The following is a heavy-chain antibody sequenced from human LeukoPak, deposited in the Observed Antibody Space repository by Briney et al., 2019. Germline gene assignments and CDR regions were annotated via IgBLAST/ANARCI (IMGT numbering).Heavy chain of an antibody. CDR3: AKESVYYGGNSPSFDY. V-gene: IGHV3-30*18. D-gene: IGHD4-23*01. J-gene: IGHJ4*02. CDR2: ISYDGSNK. Sequence: GGSLRLSCAASGFTFSSYGMHWVRQAPGKGLEWVAVISYDGSNKYYADSVKGRFTISRDNSKNTLYLQMNSLRAEDTAVYYCAKESVYYGGNSPSFDYWGQGTLVTVSS. CDR1: GFTFSSYG.